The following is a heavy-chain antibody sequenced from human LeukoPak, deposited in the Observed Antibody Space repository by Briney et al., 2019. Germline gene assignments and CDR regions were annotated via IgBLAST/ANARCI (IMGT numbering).Heavy chain of an antibody. D-gene: IGHD2-2*01. J-gene: IGHJ4*02. V-gene: IGHV4-59*01. CDR1: GGSISDYY. CDR2: INYSGST. Sequence: SETLSLTCTVSGGSISDYYWNWIRQPPGKGLEWIGYINYSGSTNYNPSLKSRVSISEDTSKNQFSLKLNSVTAEDTAVYYCASGTTDIVVVPATLRNYYFDYWGQGTLVTVSS. CDR3: ASGTTDIVVVPATLRNYYFDY.